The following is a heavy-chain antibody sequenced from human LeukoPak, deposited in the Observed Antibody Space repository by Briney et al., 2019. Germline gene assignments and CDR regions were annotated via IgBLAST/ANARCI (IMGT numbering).Heavy chain of an antibody. CDR2: IYTSGST. V-gene: IGHV4-4*07. CDR1: GGSISSYY. D-gene: IGHD1-26*01. J-gene: IGHJ2*01. CDR3: ARLGASGSDRYWYFDL. Sequence: PSETLSLTCTVSGGSISSYYWSWIRQPAGKGLEWIGRIYTSGSTNYNPSLKSRVTMSVDTSKNQFSLKLSSVTAADTAVYYCARLGASGSDRYWYFDLWGRGTLVTVSS.